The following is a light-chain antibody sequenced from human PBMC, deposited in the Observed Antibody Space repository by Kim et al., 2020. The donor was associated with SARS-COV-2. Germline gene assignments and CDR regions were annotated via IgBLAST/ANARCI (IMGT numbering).Light chain of an antibody. V-gene: IGLV6-57*03. CDR3: QSYYTNNVV. CDR1: SGSIASNY. CDR2: ADK. Sequence: NFMLTQPHSVSESPGKTVTISCTRSSGSIASNYVQWYQQRPGSAPTPLIYADKQRPSGVPERFSGSIDSSSNSAYLSISGLRTEDEAAYYCQSYYTNNVVFGGGTQLTVL. J-gene: IGLJ7*01.